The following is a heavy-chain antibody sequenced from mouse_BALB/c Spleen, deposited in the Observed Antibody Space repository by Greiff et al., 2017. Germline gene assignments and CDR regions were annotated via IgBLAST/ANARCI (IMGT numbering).Heavy chain of an antibody. CDR2: IAPGSGST. CDR3: ARGGGYYYGSSYPYYYAMDY. J-gene: IGHJ4*01. D-gene: IGHD1-1*01. V-gene: IGHV1S41*01. Sequence: DLVKPGASVKLSCKASGYTFTSYWINWIKQRPGQGLEWIGRIAPGSGSTYYNEMFKGKATLTVDTSSSPAYIQLSSLSSEDSAVYFCARGGGYYYGSSYPYYYAMDYWGQGTSVTVSS. CDR1: GYTFTSYW.